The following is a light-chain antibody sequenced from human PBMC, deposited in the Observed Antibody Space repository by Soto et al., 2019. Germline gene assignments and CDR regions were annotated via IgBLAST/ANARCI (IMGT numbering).Light chain of an antibody. CDR2: ASS. Sequence: DIQMTQSPSSLSASVGDRVTITCRASQGINNFVAWYQQKPGEVPKLLIYASSTLQTGDPYRFSGSGFGSDFGLTISRLEPEDVATYYCQKYDSVPLTFGGGTRVEIK. J-gene: IGKJ4*01. CDR1: QGINNF. CDR3: QKYDSVPLT. V-gene: IGKV1-27*01.